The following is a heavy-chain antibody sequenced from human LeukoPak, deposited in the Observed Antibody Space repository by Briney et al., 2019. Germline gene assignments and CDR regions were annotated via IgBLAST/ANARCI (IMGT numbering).Heavy chain of an antibody. J-gene: IGHJ4*02. CDR2: INHSGST. Sequence: SETLSLTCAVYGGSFSGYYWSWLSQPPGKGLEWIGEINHSGSTNYNPSLKSRVTISVDTSKNQFSLKLSSVTAADTAVYYCARGGQQLVPWGQGTLVTVSS. V-gene: IGHV4-34*01. CDR3: ARGGQQLVP. D-gene: IGHD6-13*01. CDR1: GGSFSGYY.